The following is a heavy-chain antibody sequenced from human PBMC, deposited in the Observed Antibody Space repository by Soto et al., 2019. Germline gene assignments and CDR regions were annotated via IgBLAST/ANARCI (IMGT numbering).Heavy chain of an antibody. CDR3: ARGGGSTKVDF. J-gene: IGHJ4*02. D-gene: IGHD2-2*01. Sequence: QVQLQESGPGLVKPSQTLSLTCTVSGGSITSSGYYWSWIRQHPGEGLEWIGFTSNSGSTSYNPSLKSRVTISVDTSSNQFSLNLKSVTAPDTAVSYCARGGGSTKVDFWGQGALVTVSP. CDR2: TSNSGST. CDR1: GGSITSSGYY. V-gene: IGHV4-31*03.